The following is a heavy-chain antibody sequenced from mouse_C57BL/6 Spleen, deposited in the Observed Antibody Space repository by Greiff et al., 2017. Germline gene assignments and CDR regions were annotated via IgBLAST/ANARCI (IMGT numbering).Heavy chain of an antibody. Sequence: QVQLQQPGAELVKPGASVKMSCKASGYTFTSYWITWVKQRPGQGLEWIGDIYPGSGSPNYNEKFKSKATLTVDTSSSTAYMQLSSLTSEDSAVYYCARSLYYGNYVWYFDVWGTGTTVTVSS. CDR3: ARSLYYGNYVWYFDV. J-gene: IGHJ1*03. CDR2: IYPGSGSP. V-gene: IGHV1-55*01. D-gene: IGHD2-1*01. CDR1: GYTFTSYW.